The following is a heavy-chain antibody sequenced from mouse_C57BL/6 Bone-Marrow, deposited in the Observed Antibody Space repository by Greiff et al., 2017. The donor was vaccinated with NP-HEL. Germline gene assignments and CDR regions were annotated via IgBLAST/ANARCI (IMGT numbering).Heavy chain of an antibody. V-gene: IGHV5-17*01. J-gene: IGHJ4*01. CDR1: GFTFSDYG. CDR3: ARDLGGAMDY. CDR2: ISSGSSTI. Sequence: EVMLVESGGGLVKPGGSLKLSCAASGFTFSDYGMHWVRQAPEKGLEWVAYISSGSSTIYYADTVKGRFTISRDNAKNTLFLQMTSLRSEDTAMYYCARDLGGAMDYWGQGTSVTVSS.